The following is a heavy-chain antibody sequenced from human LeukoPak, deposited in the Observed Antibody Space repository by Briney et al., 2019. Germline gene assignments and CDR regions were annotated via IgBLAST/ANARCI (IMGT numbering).Heavy chain of an antibody. D-gene: IGHD2-2*01. J-gene: IGHJ5*02. Sequence: PSETLSLTCTVSGGSISSGGSYWSWIRQHAGKGLEWIGYIYYRGTTYYNPSLESRVTMSVDTSKNQFSLKLSSVTAADTAVYYCARGLGEYQPNWFDPWGQGTLVTISS. V-gene: IGHV4-31*03. CDR3: ARGLGEYQPNWFDP. CDR1: GGSISSGGSY. CDR2: IYYRGTT.